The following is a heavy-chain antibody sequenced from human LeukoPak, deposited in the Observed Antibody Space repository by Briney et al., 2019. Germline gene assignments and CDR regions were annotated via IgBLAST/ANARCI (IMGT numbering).Heavy chain of an antibody. J-gene: IGHJ4*02. Sequence: PGRSLRLSCAASGFTFSSYAMHWVRQAPGKGLEWVSYISSSSNTIFYADSVKGRFTISRDNGKNSLYLHMSSLRADDTAVYYCARQFGSWGQGTLVTVSS. CDR2: ISSSSNTI. V-gene: IGHV3-48*01. CDR1: GFTFSSYA. CDR3: ARQFGS.